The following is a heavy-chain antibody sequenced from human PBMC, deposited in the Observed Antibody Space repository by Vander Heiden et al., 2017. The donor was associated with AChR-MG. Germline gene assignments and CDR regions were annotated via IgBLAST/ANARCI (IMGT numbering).Heavy chain of an antibody. CDR3: AKTQYDFWRLVDY. D-gene: IGHD3-3*01. Sequence: QVQLVESGGGVVQPGRSLRLSCAASGFTFSSYGMPWVRQAPGKGLEWVAVISYDGSNKYYADSVKGRFTISRDNSKNTLYLQMNSMRAEDTAVYYCAKTQYDFWRLVDYWGQGNLVTVSS. CDR1: GFTFSSYG. CDR2: ISYDGSNK. J-gene: IGHJ4*02. V-gene: IGHV3-30*18.